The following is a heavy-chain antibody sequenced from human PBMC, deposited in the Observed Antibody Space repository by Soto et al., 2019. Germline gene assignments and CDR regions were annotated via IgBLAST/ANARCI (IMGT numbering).Heavy chain of an antibody. CDR1: GGSFSGYY. J-gene: IGHJ6*03. CDR3: ARGPTTMVRGLISRYYYMDV. D-gene: IGHD3-10*01. V-gene: IGHV4-34*01. CDR2: INHSGST. Sequence: QVQLQQWGAGLLKPSETLSLTCAVYGGSFSGYYWSWIRQPPGKGLEWIGEINHSGSTNYNPSLKSRVTISVDTSKNQISLKLSSVTAADTAVYYCARGPTTMVRGLISRYYYMDVWGKGTTVTVSS.